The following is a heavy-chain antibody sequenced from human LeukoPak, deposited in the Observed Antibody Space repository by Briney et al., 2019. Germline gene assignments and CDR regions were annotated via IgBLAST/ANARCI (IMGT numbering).Heavy chain of an antibody. J-gene: IGHJ4*02. V-gene: IGHV3-23*01. D-gene: IGHD3-3*01. Sequence: GGSLRLSCAASGFTFSSYAMSWVRQAPRKGLEWVSAISGSGGSTYYADSVKGRFTISRDNSKNTLYLQMNSLRAEDTAVYYCAKTKYDFWSGYPAPDFDYWGQGTLVTVSS. CDR3: AKTKYDFWSGYPAPDFDY. CDR2: ISGSGGST. CDR1: GFTFSSYA.